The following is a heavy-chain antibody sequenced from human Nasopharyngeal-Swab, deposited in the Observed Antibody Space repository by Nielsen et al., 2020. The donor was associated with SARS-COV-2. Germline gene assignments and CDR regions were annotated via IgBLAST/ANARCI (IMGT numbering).Heavy chain of an antibody. V-gene: IGHV4-34*01. D-gene: IGHD6-13*01. Sequence: SETLSLTCAVYGGSFSGYYWSWIRQPPGKGLEWIGEINNSGSTNYNPSLKSRVTISVDTSKNQFSLQLSSVTAADTAVYYCARVYSSSWYFCWFDPWGQGTLVTVSS. CDR1: GGSFSGYY. CDR2: INNSGST. J-gene: IGHJ5*02. CDR3: ARVYSSSWYFCWFDP.